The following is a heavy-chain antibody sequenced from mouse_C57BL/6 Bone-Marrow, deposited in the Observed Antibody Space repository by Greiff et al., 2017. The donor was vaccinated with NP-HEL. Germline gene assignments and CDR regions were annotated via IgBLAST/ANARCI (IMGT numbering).Heavy chain of an antibody. J-gene: IGHJ4*01. Sequence: VKLQQPGAELVRPGTSVKLSCKASGYTFTSYWMHWVKQRPGQGLEWIGVIDPSDSYTNYNQKFKGKATLTVDTSSSTAYMQLSSLTSEDSAVYYCARSGGYGAMDYWGQGTSVTVSS. CDR1: GYTFTSYW. CDR3: ARSGGYGAMDY. CDR2: IDPSDSYT. D-gene: IGHD2-2*01. V-gene: IGHV1-59*01.